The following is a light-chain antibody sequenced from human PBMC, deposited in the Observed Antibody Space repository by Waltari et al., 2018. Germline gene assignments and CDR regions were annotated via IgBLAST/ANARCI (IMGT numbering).Light chain of an antibody. V-gene: IGKV3-20*01. CDR2: GTS. Sequence: EIVLTQSPGTLSLSPGETATLSCRASQSLSSSFLAWYQQKPGQAPRLLIYGTSSRASGITDRFSGSGSGTDFTLTISRLEPEDFAVYYCQQCGSSPPVTFGQGTKVEMK. CDR3: QQCGSSPPVT. J-gene: IGKJ1*01. CDR1: QSLSSSF.